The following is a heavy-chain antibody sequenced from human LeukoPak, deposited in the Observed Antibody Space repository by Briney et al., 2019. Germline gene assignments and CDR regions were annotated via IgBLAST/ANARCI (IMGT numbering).Heavy chain of an antibody. CDR1: GGTFSSYA. V-gene: IGHV1-69*06. J-gene: IGHJ4*02. Sequence: SVKVSCKASGGTFSSYAISWVRQAPGQGLEWMGGIIPIFGTANYAQKFQGRVTITADKSTSTAYMELSSLRSEDTAVYYCARGDSGWPPVDYWGQGTLVTVSS. D-gene: IGHD6-19*01. CDR3: ARGDSGWPPVDY. CDR2: IIPIFGTA.